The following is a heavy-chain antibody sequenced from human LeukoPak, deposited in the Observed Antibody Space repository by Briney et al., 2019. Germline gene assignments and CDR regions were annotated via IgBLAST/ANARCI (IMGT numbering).Heavy chain of an antibody. D-gene: IGHD3-22*01. J-gene: IGHJ4*02. Sequence: GGSLRLSCAASGFTFSNYWMSWVRQAPGKGLEWVANIKQDGSEKYYVGSVKGRFTISRDNAKNSLYLEMNSLRAEDTAMYYCARDGSGYYSYFDSWGQGALVTVSS. CDR3: ARDGSGYYSYFDS. CDR2: IKQDGSEK. CDR1: GFTFSNYW. V-gene: IGHV3-7*01.